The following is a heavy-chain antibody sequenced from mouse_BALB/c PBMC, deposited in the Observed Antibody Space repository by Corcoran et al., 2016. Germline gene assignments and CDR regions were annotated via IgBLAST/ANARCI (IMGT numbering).Heavy chain of an antibody. V-gene: IGHV9-1*02. CDR3: ARSITTDWYFDV. CDR1: GYTFTNYG. Sequence: QIQLVQSGPELKKPGETVKISCKASGYTFTNYGMNWVKQAPGKGLKWMGWINTYTGEPTYADDFKGRFAFSLETSASTAYLQINNLKNEDMATYFCARSITTDWYFDVWGAGTTVTVSS. D-gene: IGHD2-4*01. J-gene: IGHJ1*01. CDR2: INTYTGEP.